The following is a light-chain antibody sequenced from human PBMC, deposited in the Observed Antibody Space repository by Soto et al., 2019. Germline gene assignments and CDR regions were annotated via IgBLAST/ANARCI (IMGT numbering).Light chain of an antibody. CDR3: QQANSFPQT. CDR1: QTISSW. Sequence: DIQMTQSPSTLSGSVGDRVTITCRASQTISSWLAWYQQKPGKAPKLLIYKASTLKSGVPSRFSGSGSGTEFTLTISCLQPEDFATYYCQQANSFPQTFGQGTKVDI. CDR2: KAS. V-gene: IGKV1-5*03. J-gene: IGKJ1*01.